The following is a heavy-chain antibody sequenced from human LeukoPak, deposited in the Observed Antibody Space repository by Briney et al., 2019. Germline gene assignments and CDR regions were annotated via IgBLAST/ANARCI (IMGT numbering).Heavy chain of an antibody. CDR3: ARLSTTSGWYSWFDP. J-gene: IGHJ5*02. D-gene: IGHD6-19*01. CDR2: IYYSGRT. CDR1: GGSISPYY. Sequence: PSETLSLTCTVSGGSISPYYWTWIRQSPGKALEWIGYIYYSGRTSYNPSLKSRVTISVDSSKNQFSLRLSSVTAADTAVYYCARLSTTSGWYSWFDPWGQGTLVTVSS. V-gene: IGHV4-59*08.